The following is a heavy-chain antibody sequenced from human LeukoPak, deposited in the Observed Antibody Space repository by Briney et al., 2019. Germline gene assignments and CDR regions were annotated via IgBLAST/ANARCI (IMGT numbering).Heavy chain of an antibody. CDR2: VSGSGRGENT. Sequence: GGSLRLSCAASGFTFSSSAMSWARQAPGKGLEWVSNVSGSGRGENTYYADSVKGRFTISRDDSQNTLYLQMNSLRAEDTAAYYCAKGYYFDILSGYSSLDSWGQGTLVTVSS. V-gene: IGHV3-23*01. D-gene: IGHD3-9*01. CDR3: AKGYYFDILSGYSSLDS. CDR1: GFTFSSSA. J-gene: IGHJ4*02.